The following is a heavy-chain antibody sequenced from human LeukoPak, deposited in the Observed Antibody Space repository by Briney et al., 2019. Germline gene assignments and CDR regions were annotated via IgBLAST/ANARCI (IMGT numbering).Heavy chain of an antibody. CDR2: INHSGSP. V-gene: IGHV4-34*01. D-gene: IGHD5-12*01. CDR1: GGSFSGYY. CDR3: ASHSGGYAY. Sequence: SETLSLTCAVYGGSFSGYYWSWIRQPPGKGLGWIGEINHSGSPNYNPSLKSRVTISGDTSKNQFSLKLSSVTAADTAVYYCASHSGGYAYWGQRTLVTVSS. J-gene: IGHJ4*02.